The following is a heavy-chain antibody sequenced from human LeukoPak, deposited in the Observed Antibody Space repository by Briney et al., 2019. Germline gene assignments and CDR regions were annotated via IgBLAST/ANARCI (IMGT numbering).Heavy chain of an antibody. CDR3: ARERGTVTFDYYYYGMDV. V-gene: IGHV3-48*01. J-gene: IGHJ6*02. CDR1: GFTFSSYS. CDR2: ISSSSSTI. Sequence: GGSLRLSCAASGFTFSSYSMNWVRQAPGKGLEWVSYISSSSSTIYYADSVKGRFTISRDNAKNSLYLQMNSLRAEDTAVYYCARERGTVTFDYYYYGMDVWGQGTTVTVSS. D-gene: IGHD4-17*01.